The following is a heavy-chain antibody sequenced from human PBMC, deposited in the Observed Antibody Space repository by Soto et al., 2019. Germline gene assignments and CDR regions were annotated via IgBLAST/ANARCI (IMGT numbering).Heavy chain of an antibody. V-gene: IGHV3-7*01. CDR3: ASRTTNFKH. CDR2: INQDGSEK. J-gene: IGHJ1*01. CDR1: GFTFSSYW. D-gene: IGHD1-1*01. Sequence: GGSLRLSCAASGFTFSSYWMSWVRQAPGKGLEWVANINQDGSEKFYVDSVKGRFTISRDNAKNSLCLQMNSLRADDTAVYYCASRTTNFKHWGQGTLVTVSS.